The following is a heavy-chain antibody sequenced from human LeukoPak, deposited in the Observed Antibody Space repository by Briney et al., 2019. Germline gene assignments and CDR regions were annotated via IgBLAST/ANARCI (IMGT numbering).Heavy chain of an antibody. D-gene: IGHD2-2*01. CDR3: ARLYCSSTSCQRKPNWFDP. CDR2: IYTSGST. CDR1: GGSISSYY. V-gene: IGHV4-4*07. Sequence: SETLSLTCTVSGGSISSYYWSWIRQPAGKGLEWIGRIYTSGSTNYNPSLKSRVTISVDTSKNQFSLKLSSVTAADTAVYYCARLYCSSTSCQRKPNWFDPWSQGTLVTVSS. J-gene: IGHJ5*02.